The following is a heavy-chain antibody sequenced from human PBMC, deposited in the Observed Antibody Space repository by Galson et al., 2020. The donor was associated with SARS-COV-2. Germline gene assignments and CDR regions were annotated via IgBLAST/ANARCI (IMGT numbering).Heavy chain of an antibody. Sequence: GESLKISCAASGFTFTNYAMSWVRQAPGKGLEWVSAITTSGDNTYYADSVKGRFTISRDNSKNTLYLQMNSLTAEDTAVYYCAKDLPGEYFQHWGQGTLVTVSS. CDR3: AKDLPGEYFQH. CDR1: GFTFTNYA. J-gene: IGHJ1*01. CDR2: ITTSGDNT. V-gene: IGHV3-23*01.